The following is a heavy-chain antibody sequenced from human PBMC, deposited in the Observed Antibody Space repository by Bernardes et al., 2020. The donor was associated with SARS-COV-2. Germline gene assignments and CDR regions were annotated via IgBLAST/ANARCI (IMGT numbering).Heavy chain of an antibody. D-gene: IGHD4-17*01. J-gene: IGHJ5*01. CDR1: GFTFRDYT. CDR3: ATEDGEWLES. CDR2: IWHDGSRA. V-gene: IGHV3-33*01. Sequence: GGSLRPSCASSGFTFRDYTMHWVRQAPGKGLEWVAVIWHDGSRAYYVDSVKGRFAISRDNSNNTLYLQMNNLRVEDTALYRCATEDGEWLESWGQGTLVTVSS.